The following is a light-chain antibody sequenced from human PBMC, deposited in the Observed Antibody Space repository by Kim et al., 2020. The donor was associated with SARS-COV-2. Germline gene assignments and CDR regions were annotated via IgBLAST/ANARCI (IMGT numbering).Light chain of an antibody. CDR1: SSKIGSNT. J-gene: IGLJ3*02. CDR2: SNN. CDR3: AAWDDSLNGPV. V-gene: IGLV1-44*01. Sequence: GERVTITCSGSSSKIGSNTVTWYQQHPGTAPKLLIYSNNRRPSGVPDRFSGSKSGTSASLAISGLQSEDEADYYCAAWDDSLNGPVFGGGTQLTVL.